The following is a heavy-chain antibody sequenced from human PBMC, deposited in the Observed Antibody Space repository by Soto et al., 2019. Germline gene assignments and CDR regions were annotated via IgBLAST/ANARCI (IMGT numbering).Heavy chain of an antibody. CDR3: ARDSEMWWLRYYYGMDV. D-gene: IGHD5-12*01. J-gene: IGHJ6*02. CDR2: ISYDGSNK. Sequence: QVQLVESGGGVVQPGRSLRLSCAASGFTFSSYAMHWVRQAPGKGLEWVAVISYDGSNKYYAASVKGRFTISRDNSKNTLYLQMNSLRAEDTAVYYCARDSEMWWLRYYYGMDVWGQGTTVTVSS. V-gene: IGHV3-30-3*01. CDR1: GFTFSSYA.